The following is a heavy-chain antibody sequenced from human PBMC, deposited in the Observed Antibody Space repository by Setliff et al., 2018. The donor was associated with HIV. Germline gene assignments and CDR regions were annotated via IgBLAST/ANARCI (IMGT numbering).Heavy chain of an antibody. Sequence: GGSLRLSCAASGFTFSNYAMSWVRQAPGKGLEWVSSISGTGDGTDYADSVKGRFTISRDNSKNTLYLQMSGLRTEDTAIYYCAKITGTTGYFDYWGQGTLVTVSS. D-gene: IGHD3-9*01. CDR1: GFTFSNYA. CDR3: AKITGTTGYFDY. J-gene: IGHJ4*02. V-gene: IGHV3-23*01. CDR2: ISGTGDGT.